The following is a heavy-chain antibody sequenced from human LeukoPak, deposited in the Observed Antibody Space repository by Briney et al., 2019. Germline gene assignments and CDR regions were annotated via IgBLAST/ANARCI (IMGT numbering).Heavy chain of an antibody. V-gene: IGHV3-49*04. CDR1: GFTFGDYA. J-gene: IGHJ4*02. CDR2: IRSKAYGGTT. D-gene: IGHD3-22*01. Sequence: PGGSLRPSCTASGFTFGDYAMSWVRQAPGKGLEWVGFIRSKAYGGTTEYAASVKGRFTISRDDSKSIAYLQMNSLKTEDTAVYYCTRGDYYYDSSGYYHFDYWGQGTLVTVSS. CDR3: TRGDYYYDSSGYYHFDY.